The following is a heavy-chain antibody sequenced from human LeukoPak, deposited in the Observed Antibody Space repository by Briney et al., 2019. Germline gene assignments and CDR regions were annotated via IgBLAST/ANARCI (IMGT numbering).Heavy chain of an antibody. J-gene: IGHJ3*01. Sequence: GGSLRLSCAASGFTVSGNSMTWVRQAPGKGLEWVSVIHSGGSAYYAGSVEGRFTISRDNSKNTLFLQMNSLRAEDTAVYYCASLPTGRVWGQGTMVTVSS. V-gene: IGHV3-66*01. CDR1: GFTVSGNS. CDR3: ASLPTGRV. CDR2: IHSGGSA.